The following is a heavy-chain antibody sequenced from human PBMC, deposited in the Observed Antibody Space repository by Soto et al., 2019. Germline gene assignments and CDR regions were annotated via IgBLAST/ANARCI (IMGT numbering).Heavy chain of an antibody. D-gene: IGHD3-16*02. J-gene: IGHJ3*02. CDR2: TYYRSKWYN. V-gene: IGHV6-1*01. CDR3: ARVRLEYDYVWGSYRYTSDAFDI. Sequence: QSQTLSLTCAISGDSVSSNSAAWNWIRQSPSRGLEWLGRTYYRSKWYNDYAVSVKSRITINPDTSKNQFSLQLNSVTPEDTAVYYCARVRLEYDYVWGSYRYTSDAFDIWGQGTMVTVSS. CDR1: GDSVSSNSAA.